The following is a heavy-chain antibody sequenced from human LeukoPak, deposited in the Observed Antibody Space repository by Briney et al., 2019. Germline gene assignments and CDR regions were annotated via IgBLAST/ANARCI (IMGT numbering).Heavy chain of an antibody. J-gene: IGHJ4*02. CDR2: IIPIFGTA. CDR3: ARDRIAVAGTRWIYFDY. CDR1: GDTFSSYA. Sequence: ASVKVSCKASGDTFSSYAISWVRQAPGQGLEWMGGIIPIFGTANYAQKFQGRVTITADESTSTAYMELSSLRSEDTAVYYCARDRIAVAGTRWIYFDYWGQGTLVTVSS. D-gene: IGHD6-19*01. V-gene: IGHV1-69*13.